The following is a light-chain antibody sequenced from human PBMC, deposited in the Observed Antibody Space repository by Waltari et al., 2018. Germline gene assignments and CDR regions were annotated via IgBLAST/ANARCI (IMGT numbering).Light chain of an antibody. CDR1: QSVLFSSNIRNY. CDR2: WAS. V-gene: IGKV4-1*01. J-gene: IGKJ3*01. CDR3: QQYYSSPFT. Sequence: DIVMTQSPDSLAVSLGERATINCKSRQSVLFSSNIRNYLAWYQQKPGQSPKLVLYWASTRESGVPDRFSGSGSATDFTLTISSLQAEDVAVYYCQQYYSSPFTFGPGTKLEIK.